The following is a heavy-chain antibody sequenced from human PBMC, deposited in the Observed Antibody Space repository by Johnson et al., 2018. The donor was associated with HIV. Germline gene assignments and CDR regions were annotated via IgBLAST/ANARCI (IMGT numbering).Heavy chain of an antibody. CDR2: IKQDGSEK. J-gene: IGHJ3*02. D-gene: IGHD3-16*01. Sequence: VQLVESGGGLVQPGGSLRLSCAASGFTFSSYAMNWVRQAPGKGLEWVANIKQDGSEKYYVDSVKGRFTISRDNSKNTLYLQMKSLRPEDAAVYYCAKESKGESRTPHALDMWGQGTMVTVSS. CDR1: GFTFSSYA. CDR3: AKESKGESRTPHALDM. V-gene: IGHV3-7*01.